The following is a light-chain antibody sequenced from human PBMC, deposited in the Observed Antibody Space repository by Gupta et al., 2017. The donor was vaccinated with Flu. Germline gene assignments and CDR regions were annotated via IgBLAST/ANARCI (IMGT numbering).Light chain of an antibody. V-gene: IGLV1-44*01. CDR2: AED. Sequence: QSVLTQPPSASGTPVHRVAISCSGSKSNIGRKSVNWYQQFPGRDTKLLSHAEDQRPYGVNDRFLCYKAAYSAYRPTSVLLSEEEADDYWSESVDKMDGWLFGGGTKLTVL. CDR3: SESVDKMDGWL. J-gene: IGLJ2*01. CDR1: KSNIGRKS.